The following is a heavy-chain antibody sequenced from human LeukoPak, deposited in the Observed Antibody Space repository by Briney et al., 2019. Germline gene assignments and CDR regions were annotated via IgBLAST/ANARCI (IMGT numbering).Heavy chain of an antibody. D-gene: IGHD2-2*01. CDR2: IYSGGST. J-gene: IGHJ6*02. CDR3: ARESSYYGMDV. V-gene: IGHV3-66*01. Sequence: PGGSLRLSCAASGFTFSSYAMHWVRQAPGKGLEWVSVIYSGGSTYYADSVKGRFTISRDNSKNTLYLQMNSLRAEDTAVYYCARESSYYGMDVWGQGTTVTVSS. CDR1: GFTFSSYA.